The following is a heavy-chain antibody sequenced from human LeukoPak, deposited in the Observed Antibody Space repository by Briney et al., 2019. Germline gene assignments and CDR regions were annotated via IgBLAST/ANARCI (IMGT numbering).Heavy chain of an antibody. CDR2: ISGSGSTV. Sequence: PGGSLRLSCAASLFTFSDDYMSWIRQAPGKGLEWVSYISGSGSTVYYADSVKGRFTISRDNAKNSLYLQMNSLRAEDTAVYYCARVGAGNAFDYWGQGTLVTLSS. D-gene: IGHD1-26*01. CDR3: ARVGAGNAFDY. J-gene: IGHJ4*02. V-gene: IGHV3-11*01. CDR1: LFTFSDDY.